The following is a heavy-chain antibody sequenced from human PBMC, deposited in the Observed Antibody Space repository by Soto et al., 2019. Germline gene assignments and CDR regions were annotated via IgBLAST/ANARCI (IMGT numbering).Heavy chain of an antibody. D-gene: IGHD1-1*01. CDR1: GYTFTTYY. Sequence: QVQLVQSGAEVTRPGASVKVSCKASGYTFTTYYIHWVRQAPGQGLEWMALINPSDAYTEYAQEFRGRITLTRDTSTSTVYMEMSGLKSEDTAVYYCARDFITTEDLDFDYWGQGTLVTVSS. CDR2: INPSDAYT. J-gene: IGHJ4*02. CDR3: ARDFITTEDLDFDY. V-gene: IGHV1-46*01.